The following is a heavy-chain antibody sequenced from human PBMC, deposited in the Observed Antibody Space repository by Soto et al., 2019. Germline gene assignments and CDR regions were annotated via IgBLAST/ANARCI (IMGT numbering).Heavy chain of an antibody. CDR3: ARLDRQQSGYDP. CDR2: ISAYNGNT. Sequence: ASVKVSCKDSGYTFTSYGISWVRQAPGQGLEWMGWISAYNGNTNYAQKLQGRVTMTTDTSTSTAYMELRSLRSEDTAVYYCARLDRQQSGYDPWGQGTLVTVSS. J-gene: IGHJ5*02. V-gene: IGHV1-18*01. CDR1: GYTFTSYG. D-gene: IGHD5-12*01.